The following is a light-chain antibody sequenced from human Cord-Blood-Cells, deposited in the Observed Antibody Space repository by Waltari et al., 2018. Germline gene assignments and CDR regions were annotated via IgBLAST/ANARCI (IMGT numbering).Light chain of an antibody. V-gene: IGLV2-11*01. CDR2: DVS. CDR1: SSDVGGYNY. J-gene: IGLJ3*02. CDR3: CSYAGSYTWV. Sequence: QSALTQPRSVSGSPGQSVTISCTGTSSDVGGYNYVSWYQQHPGKAPKLMIYDVSKRPAGVPDRFSGYNAGNTASLTISGLQAEEKADYYCCSYAGSYTWVFGGGTKLTVL.